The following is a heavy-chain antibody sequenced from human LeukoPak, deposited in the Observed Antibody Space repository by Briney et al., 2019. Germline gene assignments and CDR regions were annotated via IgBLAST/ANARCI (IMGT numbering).Heavy chain of an antibody. V-gene: IGHV4-31*03. CDR3: ARLAYSNYDLSGWFDP. J-gene: IGHJ5*02. Sequence: PSETLSLTCTVSGGPISSGGYYWSWIRQHPGKGLEWIGYIYYSGSTYYNPSLKSRVTISVDTSKNQFSLKLSSVTAADTAVYYCARLAYSNYDLSGWFDPWGQGTLVTVSS. CDR1: GGPISSGGYY. D-gene: IGHD4-4*01. CDR2: IYYSGST.